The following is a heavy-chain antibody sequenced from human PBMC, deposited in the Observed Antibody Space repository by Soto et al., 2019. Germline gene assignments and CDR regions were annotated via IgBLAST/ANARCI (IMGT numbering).Heavy chain of an antibody. CDR2: INADNGNT. J-gene: IGHJ4*02. Sequence: QVQLVQSGTEVRKPGASVRVSCKASGYTFTAFAMHWVRQAPGQRPEWMGWINADNGNTRYSQKFQGRVTFTRDTSANTAYLELSRLESDDTAVYYCARDGSGYYGSGSYPDWGQGTLVTVSS. V-gene: IGHV1-3*01. D-gene: IGHD3-10*01. CDR1: GYTFTAFA. CDR3: ARDGSGYYGSGSYPD.